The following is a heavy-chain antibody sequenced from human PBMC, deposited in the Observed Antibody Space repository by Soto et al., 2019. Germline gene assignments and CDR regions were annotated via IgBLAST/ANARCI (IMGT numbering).Heavy chain of an antibody. V-gene: IGHV4-39*01. J-gene: IGHJ6*02. CDR2: IYYSGRT. Sequence: PSETLSLTCTVSSASITSSRYYWNWIRQPPGKGLEWIGNIYYSGRTYYNPSLKGRVTISVDTSKNQFSLKLSSVTAADTAVYYCARRLYYDSSGFEGGGMDVWGQGTTVTVSS. CDR1: SASITSSRYY. D-gene: IGHD3-22*01. CDR3: ARRLYYDSSGFEGGGMDV.